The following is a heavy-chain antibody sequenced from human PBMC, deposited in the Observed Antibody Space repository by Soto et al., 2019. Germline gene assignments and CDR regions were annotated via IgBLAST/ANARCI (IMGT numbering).Heavy chain of an antibody. CDR1: GFSVDNIF. J-gene: IGHJ4*02. D-gene: IGHD2-8*02. CDR2: ISDDGRT. V-gene: IGHV3-53*01. Sequence: GGSLRLSCVAPGFSVDNIFMSWVRQAPGKGLQWVSTISDDGRTYYADSVKGRFSLSRDKSRNTLYLQMNRLRVEDTAVYYCSRDHSSGGYDYRGQGSLVTVSS. CDR3: SRDHSSGGYDY.